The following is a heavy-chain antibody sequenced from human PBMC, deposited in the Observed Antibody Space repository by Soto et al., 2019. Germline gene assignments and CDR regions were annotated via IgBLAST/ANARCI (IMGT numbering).Heavy chain of an antibody. CDR1: GGTFSSYA. V-gene: IGHV1-69*12. CDR2: IIPIFGTA. CDR3: ASGVVAMVLSSYFDL. Sequence: QVQLVQSGAEVKKPGSSVKVSCKASGGTFSSYAISWVRQAPGQGLEWMGGIIPIFGTANYAQKFQGRVTIXXDXSMXTAYMELSSLRSEDTAVYYCASGVVAMVLSSYFDLWGRGTLVTVSS. J-gene: IGHJ2*01. D-gene: IGHD3-10*01.